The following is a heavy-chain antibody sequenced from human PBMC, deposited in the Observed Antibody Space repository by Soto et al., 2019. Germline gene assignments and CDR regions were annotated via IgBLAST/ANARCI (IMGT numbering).Heavy chain of an antibody. CDR3: ARDYTGISTLFYYYGMDV. CDR1: GFTFSSYG. D-gene: IGHD2-2*01. Sequence: QVQLVESGGGVVQPGRSLRLSCAASGFTFSSYGMHWVRQAPGKGLEWVAVIWYDGSNKYYADSVKGRFTISRDNSKNTLYLQMNSLRAEDTAVYYCARDYTGISTLFYYYGMDVWGQGTTVTVSS. V-gene: IGHV3-33*01. CDR2: IWYDGSNK. J-gene: IGHJ6*02.